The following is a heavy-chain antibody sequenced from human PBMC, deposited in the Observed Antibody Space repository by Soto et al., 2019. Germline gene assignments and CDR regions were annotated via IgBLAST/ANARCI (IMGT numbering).Heavy chain of an antibody. CDR1: GGSISSSSYY. CDR3: ARLKVVVVAAPNFDY. J-gene: IGHJ4*02. CDR2: IYYSGST. Sequence: SETLSLTCTVSGGSISSSSYYWGWIRQPPGKGLEWIGSIYYSGSTYYNPSLKSRVTISVDTSKNQFSLKLSSVTAADTSVYSCARLKVVVVAAPNFDYWGQGTLVTVSS. D-gene: IGHD2-15*01. V-gene: IGHV4-39*01.